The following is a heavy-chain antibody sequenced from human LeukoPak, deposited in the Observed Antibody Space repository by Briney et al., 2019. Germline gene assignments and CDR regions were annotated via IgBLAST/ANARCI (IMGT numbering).Heavy chain of an antibody. CDR2: IYHSGST. CDR3: ARAGWIITSGIDY. V-gene: IGHV4-38-2*01. J-gene: IGHJ4*02. CDR1: GYSISRGYY. D-gene: IGHD3-10*01. Sequence: PSETLSLTCGVSGYSISRGYYWAWLRQPPGKGLEWIGTIYHSGSTYYNPSLESRVTISVDTSKNEFSLNLSSVTAADTAVYFCARAGWIITSGIDYWGQGALVTVSS.